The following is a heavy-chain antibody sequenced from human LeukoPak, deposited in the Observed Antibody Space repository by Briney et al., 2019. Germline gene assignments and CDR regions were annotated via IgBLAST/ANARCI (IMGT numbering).Heavy chain of an antibody. CDR1: DASFSYHY. D-gene: IGHD3-10*01. V-gene: IGHV4-34*01. CDR2: IHPSGSP. Sequence: SETLSLTCAIYDASFSYHYWSWTRQPPGKGLEWIGEIHPSGSPSYNPSLESRTIISVDASKNHFSLILNSVTAADTALYFCSRGEDASKAGKYWGQGALVTVSS. J-gene: IGHJ4*02. CDR3: SRGEDASKAGKY.